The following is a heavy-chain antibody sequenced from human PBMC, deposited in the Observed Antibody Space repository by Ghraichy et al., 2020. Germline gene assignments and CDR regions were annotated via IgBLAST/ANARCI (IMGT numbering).Heavy chain of an antibody. CDR3: ANSPGHTMVRGADYGMDV. D-gene: IGHD3-10*01. CDR1: GFTFSSYA. J-gene: IGHJ6*02. V-gene: IGHV3-23*01. Sequence: GGSLRLSCAASGFTFSSYAMSWVRQAPGKGLEWVSAISGSGGSTYYADSVKGRFTISRDNSKNTLYLQMNSLRAEDTAVYYCANSPGHTMVRGADYGMDVWGQGTTVTVSS. CDR2: ISGSGGST.